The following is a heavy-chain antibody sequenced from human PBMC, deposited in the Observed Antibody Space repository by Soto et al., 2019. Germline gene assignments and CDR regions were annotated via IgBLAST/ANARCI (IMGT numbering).Heavy chain of an antibody. J-gene: IGHJ4*02. D-gene: IGHD3-9*01. V-gene: IGHV4-34*01. CDR1: GGSFSGYY. CDR3: ARQATDPADILTGYYNYFDY. Sequence: PSETLSLTCAVYGGSFSGYYWSWIRQPPGKGLEWIGEINHSGSTNYNPSLKSRVTISVDTSKNQFSLKLSSVTAADTAVYYCARQATDPADILTGYYNYFDYWGQGTLVTVSS. CDR2: INHSGST.